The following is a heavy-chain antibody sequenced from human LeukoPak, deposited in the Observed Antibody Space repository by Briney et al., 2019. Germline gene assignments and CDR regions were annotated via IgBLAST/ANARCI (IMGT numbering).Heavy chain of an antibody. D-gene: IGHD3-22*01. Sequence: PGGSLRLSCAASGFILSHYGMNWVRQAPGKGLEGVTYIRCSCSTIHYADSVKGRFINPRDDPKHSLYLQMNRLRGEHTRVYFCARSRVIRGYRYYFEYWGQGTLVTVSS. CDR1: GFILSHYG. CDR2: IRCSCSTI. CDR3: ARSRVIRGYRYYFEY. V-gene: IGHV3-48*01. J-gene: IGHJ4*02.